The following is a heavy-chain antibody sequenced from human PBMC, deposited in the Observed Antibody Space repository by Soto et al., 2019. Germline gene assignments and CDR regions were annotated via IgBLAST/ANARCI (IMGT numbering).Heavy chain of an antibody. CDR3: AKDSSYYYDSSGPPLDAFDI. CDR2: ISGSGGST. Sequence: PGGSMRLSSAASGFTFNSYAMSWVRQAPGKGLEWVSAISGSGGSTYYADSVKGRFTISRDNSKNTLHLQMNSLRAEDTAVYYCAKDSSYYYDSSGPPLDAFDIWGQGTMVTVS. V-gene: IGHV3-23*01. J-gene: IGHJ3*02. D-gene: IGHD3-22*01. CDR1: GFTFNSYA.